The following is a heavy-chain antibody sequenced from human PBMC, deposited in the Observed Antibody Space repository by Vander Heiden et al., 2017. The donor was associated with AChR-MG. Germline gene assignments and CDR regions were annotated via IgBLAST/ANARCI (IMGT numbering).Heavy chain of an antibody. CDR1: GYTLTELS. CDR3: ATGGYYDFWSGYSGANWFDP. D-gene: IGHD3-3*01. Sequence: QVQLVQSGAEVKKPGASVKVSCKVSGYTLTELSMHWVRQAPGKGLEWMGGFDPEDGETIYAQKFQGRVTMTEDTSTDTAYMELSSLRSEDTAVYYCATGGYYDFWSGYSGANWFDPWGQGTLVTLSS. CDR2: FDPEDGET. J-gene: IGHJ5*02. V-gene: IGHV1-24*01.